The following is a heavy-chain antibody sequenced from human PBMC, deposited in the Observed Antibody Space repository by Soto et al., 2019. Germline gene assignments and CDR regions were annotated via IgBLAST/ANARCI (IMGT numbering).Heavy chain of an antibody. CDR3: ARVGRAAAQRYYSMDV. CDR2: ISYDGSNK. V-gene: IGHV3-30-3*01. J-gene: IGHJ6*02. CDR1: GFTFSSYA. D-gene: IGHD6-13*01. Sequence: QVQLVESGGGVVQPGRSLRLSCAASGFTFSSYAMHWVRQAPGKGLVWVAVISYDGSNKYYADSVKGRFTISRDNSKNTLYLQMNRLRAEDTAVYYCARVGRAAAQRYYSMDVWGQGTTVTVSS.